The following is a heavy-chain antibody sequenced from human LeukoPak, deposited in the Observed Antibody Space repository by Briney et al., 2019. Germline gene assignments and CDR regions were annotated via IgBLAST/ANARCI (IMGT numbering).Heavy chain of an antibody. CDR2: ISGSGGST. CDR3: AKDGGQWLPITGIDY. Sequence: GGSLRLSCAASGFTFSSYAMSWVRQAPGKGLEWVSAISGSGGSTYYADSVKGRFTISRDNSKNTLYLQMNSLRAVDTAVYYCAKDGGQWLPITGIDYWGQGTLVTVSS. V-gene: IGHV3-23*01. CDR1: GFTFSSYA. J-gene: IGHJ4*02. D-gene: IGHD3-22*01.